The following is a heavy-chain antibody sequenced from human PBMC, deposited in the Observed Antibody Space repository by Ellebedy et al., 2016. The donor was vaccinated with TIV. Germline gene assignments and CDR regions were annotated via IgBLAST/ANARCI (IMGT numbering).Heavy chain of an antibody. V-gene: IGHV1-18*01. CDR2: ISAYYGTT. Sequence: ASVKVSCKTSGYTFTTYGVDWVRQAPGQGLEWMGWISAYYGTTKYAQNLQGRVTVTTETSTSTAYMELRSLTSDDTAVYYCAILGDSFEYWGQGTLVTVSS. CDR1: GYTFTTYG. CDR3: AILGDSFEY. J-gene: IGHJ4*02. D-gene: IGHD2/OR15-2a*01.